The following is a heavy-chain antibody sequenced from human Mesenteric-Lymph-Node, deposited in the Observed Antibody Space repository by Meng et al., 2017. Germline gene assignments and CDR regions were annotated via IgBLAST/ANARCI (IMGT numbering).Heavy chain of an antibody. CDR1: GGSISSSSYY. D-gene: IGHD3-22*01. J-gene: IGHJ4*02. Sequence: SETLSLTCTVSGGSISSSSYYWGWIRQPPGKGLEWIGSIYYSGSTYYNPSLKSRVTISVDTSKNQFSLKLSSVTAADTAVYYCASFRGYYYDSSGYYYVDYFDYWGQGTLVTVSS. CDR2: IYYSGST. CDR3: ASFRGYYYDSSGYYYVDYFDY. V-gene: IGHV4-39*07.